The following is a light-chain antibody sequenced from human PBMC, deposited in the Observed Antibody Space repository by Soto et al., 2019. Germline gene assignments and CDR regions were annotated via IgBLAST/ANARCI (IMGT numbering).Light chain of an antibody. CDR3: SSYAGSNTLV. Sequence: QSALTQPPSASGSHGQSVTISCTGTSSDVGGYNYVSWYQQHPGKAPKLTMHEVTKRPSGVPDRFSGSKYGNTASLTVAGLHTEDESDYYCSSYAGSNTLVVGGGTKLTVL. CDR2: EVT. J-gene: IGLJ2*01. V-gene: IGLV2-8*01. CDR1: SSDVGGYNY.